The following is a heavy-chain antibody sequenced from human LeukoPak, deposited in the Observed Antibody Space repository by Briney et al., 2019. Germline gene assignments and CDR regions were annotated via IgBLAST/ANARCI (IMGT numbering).Heavy chain of an antibody. CDR1: GFTFTDYA. J-gene: IGHJ4*02. D-gene: IGHD4-17*01. Sequence: GGSLRLSCAVSGFTFTDYAMNWVRQAPGKGLEWVSGISGTGTNTYYADYVKGRFTISRDNSKTTLYLQMSSLRAEDTAVYYCTRRGDYASSNFDYWGQGTLVTVSS. CDR2: ISGTGTNT. V-gene: IGHV3-23*01. CDR3: TRRGDYASSNFDY.